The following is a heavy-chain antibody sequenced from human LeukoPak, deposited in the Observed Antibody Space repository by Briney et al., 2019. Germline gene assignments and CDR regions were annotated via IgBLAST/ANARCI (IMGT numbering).Heavy chain of an antibody. CDR3: ARDPYSGSYGDYYYYYMDV. CDR2: ITSSSRYI. J-gene: IGHJ6*03. CDR1: GFTFSSYS. V-gene: IGHV3-21*01. D-gene: IGHD1-26*01. Sequence: GGSLRLSCAASGFTFSSYSMNWVRQAPGKGLEWVSSITSSSRYIYYADSVRGRFTISRDNAKSSLYLQMNSLRAEDTAVYYCARDPYSGSYGDYYYYYMDVWGKGTTVTISS.